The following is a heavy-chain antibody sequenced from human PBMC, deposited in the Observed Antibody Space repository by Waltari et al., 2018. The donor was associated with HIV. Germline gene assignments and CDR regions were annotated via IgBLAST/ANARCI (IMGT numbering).Heavy chain of an antibody. CDR2: IKQDGSEK. CDR1: GFTFGGYG. D-gene: IGHD3-10*01. Sequence: EVQLVESGGGLVQPGGCLRLSCAASGFTFGGYGMSWVGTAPGKGLGWVANIKQDGSEKYYVDSVNGRFTISRDNAENSLYLQMNSLRAEDTAVYYCARGGFYGSGSKVNWGQGTLVTVSS. CDR3: ARGGFYGSGSKVN. J-gene: IGHJ4*02. V-gene: IGHV3-7*04.